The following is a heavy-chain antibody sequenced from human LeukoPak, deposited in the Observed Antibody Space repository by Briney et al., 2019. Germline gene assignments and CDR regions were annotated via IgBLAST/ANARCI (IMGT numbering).Heavy chain of an antibody. CDR1: GYTFTSYG. J-gene: IGHJ5*02. D-gene: IGHD3-10*01. CDR3: ARDRRMVPGWFDP. Sequence: ASVKVSCKASGYTFTSYGISWVRQAPGQGLEWMGWISAYNGNTNYAQKLQGRVTMTRDTSTSTVYMELSSLRSEDTAVYYCARDRRMVPGWFDPWGQGTLVTVSS. V-gene: IGHV1-18*01. CDR2: ISAYNGNT.